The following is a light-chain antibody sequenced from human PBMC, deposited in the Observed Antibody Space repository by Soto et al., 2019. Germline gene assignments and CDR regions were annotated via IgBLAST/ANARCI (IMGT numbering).Light chain of an antibody. CDR1: QSVSSSY. CDR3: QQYGSSPNT. J-gene: IGKJ2*01. CDR2: GAS. Sequence: EIVLTQSPGTLSLSPGERATLSCRASQSVSSSYLAWYQQKPGQAPRLLIYGASRRATGIPDRFSGSGSGTDFTLTISRLEPEDCAVYYCQQYGSSPNTFGQGTKLEIK. V-gene: IGKV3-20*01.